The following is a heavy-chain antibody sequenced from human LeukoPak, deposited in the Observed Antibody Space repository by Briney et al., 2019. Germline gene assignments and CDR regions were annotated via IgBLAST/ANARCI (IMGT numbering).Heavy chain of an antibody. CDR1: GFTFSSYS. CDR2: ISSSSSYI. CDR3: ARVGAAITPFDY. J-gene: IGHJ4*02. D-gene: IGHD1-26*01. Sequence: GGSLRLSCAASGFTFSSYSMNWVRQAPGKGLEWVSSISSSSSYIYYADSVKGRSTISRDNAKNSLYLQMNSLRAEDTAVYYCARVGAAITPFDYWGQGTLVTVSS. V-gene: IGHV3-21*01.